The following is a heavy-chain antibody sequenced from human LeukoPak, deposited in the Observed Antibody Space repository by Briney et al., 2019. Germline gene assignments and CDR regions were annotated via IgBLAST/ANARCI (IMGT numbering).Heavy chain of an antibody. J-gene: IGHJ3*02. CDR1: GFTFSSYW. D-gene: IGHD3-10*01. Sequence: PGGSPRLSCAASGFTFSSYWMSWVRQAPGKGLEWVANIKQDGSEKYYVDSVKGRFTISRDNAKNSLYLQMNSLRAEDTAVYYCASNPIYGSGHRDAFDIWGQGTMVTVSS. CDR3: ASNPIYGSGHRDAFDI. CDR2: IKQDGSEK. V-gene: IGHV3-7*01.